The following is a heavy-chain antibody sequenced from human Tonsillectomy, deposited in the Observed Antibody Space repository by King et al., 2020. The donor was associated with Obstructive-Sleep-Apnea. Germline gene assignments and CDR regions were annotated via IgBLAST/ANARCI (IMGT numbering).Heavy chain of an antibody. CDR1: GFTFSRYT. CDR2: ISSSGTYI. Sequence: EVQLVESGGGLVKPGGSLRLSCAASGFTFSRYTMNWVRQAPGKGLEWVSSISSSGTYIHYADSVKGRFTISRDNAENSLYLQMKSLRAEDTAVYYCAGVYYDIVTGYGGYADYWGQGTLVTVSS. CDR3: AGVYYDIVTGYGGYADY. J-gene: IGHJ4*02. V-gene: IGHV3-21*01. D-gene: IGHD3-9*01.